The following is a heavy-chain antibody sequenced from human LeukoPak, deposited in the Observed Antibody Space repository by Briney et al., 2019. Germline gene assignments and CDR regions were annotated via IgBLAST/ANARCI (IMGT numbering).Heavy chain of an antibody. Sequence: EASVKVSCKVSGYTFTSYYMHWVRQAPGQGLEWMGIINPSGGSTSYAQKFQGRVTMTRDTSTSTVYMELSSLRSEDTAVYYCARDRGYTLLGYCTNGVCFEIDYWGQGTLVTVSS. D-gene: IGHD2-8*01. CDR2: INPSGGST. J-gene: IGHJ4*02. V-gene: IGHV1-46*01. CDR1: GYTFTSYY. CDR3: ARDRGYTLLGYCTNGVCFEIDY.